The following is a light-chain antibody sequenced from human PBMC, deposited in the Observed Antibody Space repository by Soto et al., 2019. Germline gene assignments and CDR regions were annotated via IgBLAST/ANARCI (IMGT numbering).Light chain of an antibody. V-gene: IGLV1-44*01. Sequence: QSALTQPHSASGTPGQRATISCSGSGSNIGTSSVHWFQQLPGTAPKLLISTTNQRPSGVPERFSGSKSGTSASLAISGLQSEDEADYYCAEWDDSLNGHVFGTGTKGHRP. CDR2: TTN. J-gene: IGLJ1*01. CDR1: GSNIGTSS. CDR3: AEWDDSLNGHV.